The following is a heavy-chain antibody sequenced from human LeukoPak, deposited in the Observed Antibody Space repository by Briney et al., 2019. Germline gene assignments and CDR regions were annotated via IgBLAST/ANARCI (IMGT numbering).Heavy chain of an antibody. D-gene: IGHD1/OR15-1a*01. CDR1: GVAVSTNY. V-gene: IGHV3-66*04. CDR2: IYSGGNT. J-gene: IGHJ4*02. CDR3: ARQQDSTNPGY. Sequence: PGGSLRLSCAASGVAVSTNYMNWVRQAPGKGLEWVSIIYSGGNTYYADSVKGRLTISRDNSKNTLYLQMNDLRVEDTAVYYCARQQDSTNPGYWGQGTLVTVSS.